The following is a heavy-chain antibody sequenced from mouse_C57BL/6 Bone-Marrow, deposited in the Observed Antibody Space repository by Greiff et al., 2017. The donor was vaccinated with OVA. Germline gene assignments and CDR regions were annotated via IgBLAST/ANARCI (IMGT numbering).Heavy chain of an antibody. V-gene: IGHV1-64*01. CDR1: GYTFTSYW. D-gene: IGHD1-1*01. CDR2: IHPNSGST. CDR3: ARSRTVVAKDY. Sequence: QVQLQQSGAELVKPGASVKLSCKASGYTFTSYWMHWVKQRPGQGLEWIGMIHPNSGSTNYNEKFKSKATLTVDKSSSTAYMQLSSLTSEDSAVYYCARSRTVVAKDYWGQGTTLTVSS. J-gene: IGHJ2*01.